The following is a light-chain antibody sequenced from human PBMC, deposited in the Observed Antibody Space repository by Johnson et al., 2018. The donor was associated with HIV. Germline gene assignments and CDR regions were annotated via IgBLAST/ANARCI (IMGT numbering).Light chain of an antibody. J-gene: IGLJ1*01. CDR2: ENN. CDR3: GTWDSSMSAYF. CDR1: SSNIGNNY. V-gene: IGLV1-51*02. Sequence: QSVLTQPPSVSAAPGQKVTISCSGSSSNIGNNYVSWYQQLPGTAPKLLIYENNKRPSGIPDRFSGSKSGTSATLGITGLQTGDEADYYCGTWDSSMSAYFCGCGTKVTFL.